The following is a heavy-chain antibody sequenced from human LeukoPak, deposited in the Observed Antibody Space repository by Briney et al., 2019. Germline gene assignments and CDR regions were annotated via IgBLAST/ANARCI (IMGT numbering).Heavy chain of an antibody. V-gene: IGHV3-23*01. Sequence: GGSLRLSCAASGFTLSTYAMSWVRQAPGKGLEWVAATSSSDAGTYHADSVRGRFTISRDNSKNTLYLQMNSLRAEDAAVYFCAKAPVTSCRGAYCYPFDSWGQGTLVTVSS. CDR1: GFTLSTYA. CDR2: TSSSDAGT. CDR3: AKAPVTSCRGAYCYPFDS. D-gene: IGHD2-21*01. J-gene: IGHJ4*02.